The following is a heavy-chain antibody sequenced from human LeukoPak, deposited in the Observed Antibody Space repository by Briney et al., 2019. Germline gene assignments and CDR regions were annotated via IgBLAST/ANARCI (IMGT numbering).Heavy chain of an antibody. CDR2: INHSGST. D-gene: IGHD3-22*01. CDR1: GGSFSGYY. J-gene: IGHJ6*02. V-gene: IGHV4-34*01. CDR3: ASRTHITMTPSYGMDV. Sequence: SETLSLTCAVYGGSFSGYYWSWIRQPPGKGLEWIGEINHSGSTDYNPSLKSRVTISVDTSKNQFSLKLSSVTAADTAVYYCASRTHITMTPSYGMDVWGQGTTVTVSS.